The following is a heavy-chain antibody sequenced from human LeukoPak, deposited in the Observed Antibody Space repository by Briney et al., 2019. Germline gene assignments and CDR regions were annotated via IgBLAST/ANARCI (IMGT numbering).Heavy chain of an antibody. CDR1: GYRFTDYW. CDR3: ARYRGDYVSLPSPFDY. V-gene: IGHV5-51*01. CDR2: ISPDDSAT. J-gene: IGHJ4*02. Sequence: GESLKISGKGSGYRFTDYWIGGVGQMPGKGLEWLGIISPDDSATRYSPSLQGQVTISADESITTAYLQWSSLKASATAMYYCARYRGDYVSLPSPFDYWGQGALVTVSS. D-gene: IGHD4-17*01.